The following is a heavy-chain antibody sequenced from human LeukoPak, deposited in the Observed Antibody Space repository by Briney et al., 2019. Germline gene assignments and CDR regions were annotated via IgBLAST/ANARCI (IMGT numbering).Heavy chain of an antibody. CDR3: NTAYIDSRP. J-gene: IGHJ5*02. CDR2: IKIKSDGGTT. Sequence: PGGSLRLSCAASGFTFTNAWMTWVRQAPGKGLEWVGRIKIKSDGGTTDYAAPVKGRFIISRDDSKNTLYLQMNSLKTEDTAVYYCNTAYIDSRPWGQGTLVAVSS. D-gene: IGHD6-6*01. CDR1: GFTFTNAW. V-gene: IGHV3-15*01.